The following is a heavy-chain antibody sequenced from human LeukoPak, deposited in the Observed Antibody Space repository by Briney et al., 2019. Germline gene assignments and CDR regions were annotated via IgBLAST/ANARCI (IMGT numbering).Heavy chain of an antibody. D-gene: IGHD2-8*02. Sequence: GGSLRLSCAGSGFALKSYSLSWVRHAPGKGLEWVSSISSTSAYIYYADSVKGRFTISRDNVENVVYLQMNSLGAEDTAVYYCARVAVSGPTGWFDSWGQGTLVIVS. CDR3: ARVAVSGPTGWFDS. CDR1: GFALKSYS. CDR2: ISSTSAYI. J-gene: IGHJ5*01. V-gene: IGHV3-21*01.